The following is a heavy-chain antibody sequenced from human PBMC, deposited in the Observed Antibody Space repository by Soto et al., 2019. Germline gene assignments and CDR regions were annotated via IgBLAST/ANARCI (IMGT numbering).Heavy chain of an antibody. J-gene: IGHJ5*02. CDR1: GGSISSGGYY. V-gene: IGHV4-31*11. CDR3: ARAAHDYAGNRGGFDP. CDR2: IYYSGST. D-gene: IGHD4-17*01. Sequence: QVQLQESGPGLVKPSQTLSLTCAVSGGSISSGGYYWSWIRQRPGKGLEWIGYIYYSGSTYYNPSLKIRVTISVDTSKNQFSLNLNLVTAADTAVYYCARAAHDYAGNRGGFDPWGQGTLVTVSS.